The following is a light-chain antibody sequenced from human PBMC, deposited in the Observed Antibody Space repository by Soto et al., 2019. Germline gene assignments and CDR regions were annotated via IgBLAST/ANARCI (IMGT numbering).Light chain of an antibody. CDR2: DVS. CDR3: SSYTSSSPL. Sequence: QSALTQPASVSGSPGQSITISCTGTSSDVGDYNYVSWYQQHQGKAPKLMIYDVSNRPSGVSNRFSGSKSGNTASLTISGLQAEDEADYYCSSYTSSSPLFGGGTKLTVL. V-gene: IGLV2-14*01. J-gene: IGLJ2*01. CDR1: SSDVGDYNY.